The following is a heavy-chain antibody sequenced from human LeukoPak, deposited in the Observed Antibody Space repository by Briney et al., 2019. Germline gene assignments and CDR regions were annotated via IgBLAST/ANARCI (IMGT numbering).Heavy chain of an antibody. CDR2: ISTYNGDT. CDR1: GYAFKKYA. CDR3: ARDLPYGSSDRTPFDY. J-gene: IGHJ4*02. D-gene: IGHD6-6*01. Sequence: ASVKVSCKASGYAFKKYAISWVRQAPGQGLEWMGWISTYNGDTNYAQNFKGRVTMTTDTSTSTAYMELRSLRSDDTAMYYCARDLPYGSSDRTPFDYWGQGTLVTVSS. V-gene: IGHV1-18*01.